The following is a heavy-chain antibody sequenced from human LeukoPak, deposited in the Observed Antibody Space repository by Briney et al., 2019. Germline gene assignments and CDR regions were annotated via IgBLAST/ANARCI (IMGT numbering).Heavy chain of an antibody. CDR1: GYTFTSYY. Sequence: GASVKVSCKASGYTFTSYYMHWVRQAPGQGLEWMGIINPSGGSTSYAQKFQGRVTMTRDTSTSTVYMELSSLRSEDTAVYYCARDRSSGWYRAGYYFDYWGQGTLVTVSS. J-gene: IGHJ4*02. V-gene: IGHV1-46*01. CDR2: INPSGGST. D-gene: IGHD6-19*01. CDR3: ARDRSSGWYRAGYYFDY.